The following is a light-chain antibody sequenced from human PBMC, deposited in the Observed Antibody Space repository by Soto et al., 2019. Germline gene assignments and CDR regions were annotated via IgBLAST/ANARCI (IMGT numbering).Light chain of an antibody. J-gene: IGKJ1*01. CDR3: QQYHYWWT. CDR1: QSVSTN. CDR2: DAS. Sequence: EIMMTQSPASLSVSPGERATFSCRASQSVSTNLAWYQQKPGQAPRLLIYDASTRATGIPARFSGSGSGTEFTLTISSLQSEDFAVYYCQQYHYWWTFGQGTKVEIK. V-gene: IGKV3D-15*01.